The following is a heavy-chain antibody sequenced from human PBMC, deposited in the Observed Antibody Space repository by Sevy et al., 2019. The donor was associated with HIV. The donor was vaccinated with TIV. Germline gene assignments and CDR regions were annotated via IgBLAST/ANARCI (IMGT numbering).Heavy chain of an antibody. J-gene: IGHJ6*02. Sequence: ASVKVSCKASGGTFSSYSVSWVRQAPGQGLEWMGGITRIFKTPNYEQNFQGRLTISADDSTSVAYMELSSLRSDDTGVYYCALGGGYQLLVNYYYAMDVWGQGTTVTVSS. CDR3: ALGGGYQLLVNYYYAMDV. D-gene: IGHD2-2*01. CDR2: ITRIFKTP. CDR1: GGTFSSYS. V-gene: IGHV1-69*13.